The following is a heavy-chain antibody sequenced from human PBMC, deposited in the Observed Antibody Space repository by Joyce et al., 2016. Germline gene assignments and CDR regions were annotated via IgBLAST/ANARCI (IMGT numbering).Heavy chain of an antibody. V-gene: IGHV3-30*18. CDR1: GFTFSKYG. J-gene: IGHJ6*02. CDR2: IAYDGDNK. Sequence: QVHLVESGGGVVQPGGSLRLSCVASGFTFSKYGMHWVRQAPGKGLEWVAVIAYDGDNKYYLASVKGRFTISRDNSKSTLYLQLNSLTTEDTGVYFCVKDNGDAGYYFHGLDVWGRGTTVAVPS. D-gene: IGHD4-17*01. CDR3: VKDNGDAGYYFHGLDV.